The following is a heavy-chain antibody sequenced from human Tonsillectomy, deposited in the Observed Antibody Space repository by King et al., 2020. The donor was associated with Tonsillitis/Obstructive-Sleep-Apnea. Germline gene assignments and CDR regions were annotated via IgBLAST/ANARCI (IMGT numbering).Heavy chain of an antibody. J-gene: IGHJ4*02. V-gene: IGHV3-23*04. CDR1: GFTFSSYA. CDR2: ISGSGGST. D-gene: IGHD3-9*01. Sequence: VQLVESGGGLVQPGGSLRLSCAAAGFTFSSYAMSWVRQAPGKGLEWVSAISGSGGSTYYADSVKGRFTISRDNSKNTLSLQMNSLRAEDTAVYYCAKGENDILTGFDYWGQGTLVTVSS. CDR3: AKGENDILTGFDY.